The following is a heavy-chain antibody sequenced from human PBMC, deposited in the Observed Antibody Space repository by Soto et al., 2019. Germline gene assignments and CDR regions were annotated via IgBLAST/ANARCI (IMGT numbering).Heavy chain of an antibody. J-gene: IGHJ6*02. CDR2: ISYDGSNK. CDR3: AIDRIKLELRPYYYGMDV. Sequence: GGSLRLSCAASGFTFSSYAMHWVRQAPGKGLEWVAVISYDGSNKYYAASVKGRFTISRDNSKNTLYLQMNSLRAEDTAVYYCAIDRIKLELRPYYYGMDVWGQGTTVTVSS. D-gene: IGHD1-7*01. V-gene: IGHV3-30-3*01. CDR1: GFTFSSYA.